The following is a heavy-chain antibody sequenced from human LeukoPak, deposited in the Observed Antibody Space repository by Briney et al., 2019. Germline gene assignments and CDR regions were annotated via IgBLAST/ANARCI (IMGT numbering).Heavy chain of an antibody. Sequence: GGSLRLSCAASGFTLTSYAMSWVRQAPGKGLEWVSAIIGSVHSTYYADSVKGRFTISRDNAKDSLYLQMNSLRAEDTAVYYCARVQYYYDSSGYYVYYFDYWGQGTLVTVSS. D-gene: IGHD3-22*01. CDR1: GFTLTSYA. J-gene: IGHJ4*02. CDR2: IIGSVHST. CDR3: ARVQYYYDSSGYYVYYFDY. V-gene: IGHV3-23*01.